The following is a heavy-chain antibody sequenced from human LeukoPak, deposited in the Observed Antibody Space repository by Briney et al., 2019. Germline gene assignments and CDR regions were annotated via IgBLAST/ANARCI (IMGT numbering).Heavy chain of an antibody. D-gene: IGHD1-20*01. CDR1: GFTFSSYA. V-gene: IGHV3-23*01. J-gene: IGHJ2*01. CDR2: FSGSGGST. CDR3: AKDQDADITGNGYFDL. Sequence: PGGSLRLSCAASGFTFSSYAMSWVRQAPGKGLEWVSAFSGSGGSTYYADSVKGRFTISRDNSKNTLYLQMNSLRAEDTAVYYCAKDQDADITGNGYFDLWGRGTLVTVSS.